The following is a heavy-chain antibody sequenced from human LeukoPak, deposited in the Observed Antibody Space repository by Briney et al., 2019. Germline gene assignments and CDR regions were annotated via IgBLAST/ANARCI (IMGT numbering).Heavy chain of an antibody. D-gene: IGHD1-1*01. Sequence: SETLSLTCAVSGGSISSNNWWGWVRQPPGQGLEWIGEIYHSGSPNYNPSLKSRVTISVDKSRNHFSLNLSSVTAADTAVYYCARVNINNWHSCDYWGQGTLVTVSS. CDR1: GGSISSNNW. CDR3: ARVNINNWHSCDY. V-gene: IGHV4-4*02. CDR2: IYHSGSP. J-gene: IGHJ4*02.